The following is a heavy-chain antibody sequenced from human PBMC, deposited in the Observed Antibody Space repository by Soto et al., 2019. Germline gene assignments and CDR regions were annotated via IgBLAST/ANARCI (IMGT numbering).Heavy chain of an antibody. Sequence: GESLKISCKTSGYSFTSYWIGWARQMPGKGMEWMGNIYPYDSDTRYSPSFQGQVTISADTSITTAYLQWSGLRASDTAMYFCARHLVGSTRGNFDYWGQGTLVTVSS. V-gene: IGHV5-51*01. CDR3: ARHLVGSTRGNFDY. CDR1: GYSFTSYW. J-gene: IGHJ4*01. CDR2: IYPYDSDT. D-gene: IGHD2-2*01.